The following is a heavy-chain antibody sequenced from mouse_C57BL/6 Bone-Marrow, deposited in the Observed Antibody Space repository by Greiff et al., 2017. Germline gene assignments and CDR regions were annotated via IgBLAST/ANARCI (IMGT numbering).Heavy chain of an antibody. Sequence: EVQLQQSGPELVKPGASVKISCKASGYSFTGYYMNWVKQSPEKILEWIGEFNPSTGGTTYNHKFKAKATLTLDKSSSTAYMQLKSLTSEDAAVYYYARDDYDGTWFAYWGQGTLVTVSA. D-gene: IGHD2-4*01. V-gene: IGHV1-42*01. J-gene: IGHJ3*01. CDR2: FNPSTGGT. CDR1: GYSFTGYY. CDR3: ARDDYDGTWFAY.